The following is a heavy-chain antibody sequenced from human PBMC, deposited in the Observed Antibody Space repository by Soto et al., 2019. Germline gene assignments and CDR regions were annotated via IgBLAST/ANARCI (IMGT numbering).Heavy chain of an antibody. CDR2: VYPGDSDT. CDR1: GYPFHCYW. CDR3: ERRGDFYDHWSGSNGGSDY. V-gene: IGHV5-51*01. Sequence: PXEFLTICCTGAGYPFHCYWIALVRQMRGKGLGWMGIVYPGDSDTRYSPSFQGQVTISADKSTSTAYLQWSSLEASDTAMYYCERRGDFYDHWSGSNGGSDYWGQGTLVTVYS. D-gene: IGHD3-3*01. J-gene: IGHJ4*02.